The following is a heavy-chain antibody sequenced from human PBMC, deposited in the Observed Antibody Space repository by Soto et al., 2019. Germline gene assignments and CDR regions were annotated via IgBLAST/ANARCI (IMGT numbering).Heavy chain of an antibody. CDR1: GFTFSSYW. V-gene: IGHV3-7*01. J-gene: IGHJ6*03. D-gene: IGHD3-3*01. CDR2: IKQDGSEK. Sequence: GESLKISCAASGFTFSSYWMRWVRQAPGKGLEWVANIKQDGSEKYYVDSVKGRFTISRDNAKNSLYLQMNSLRAEDTAVYYCARSYDFWSGSENYYMDVWGKGTTVTVSS. CDR3: ARSYDFWSGSENYYMDV.